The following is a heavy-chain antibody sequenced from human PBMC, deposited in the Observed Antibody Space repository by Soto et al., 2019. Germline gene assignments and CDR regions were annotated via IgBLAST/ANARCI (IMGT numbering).Heavy chain of an antibody. CDR3: ARGHYDILTGYYSYLIDY. Sequence: LSLTCTVSGGSVSSGSYYWSWIRQPPGKGLEWIGYIYYSGSTNYNPSLKSRVTISVDTSKNQFSLKLSSVTAADTAVYYCARGHYDILTGYYSYLIDYWGQGTLVTASS. D-gene: IGHD3-9*01. CDR1: GGSVSSGSYY. J-gene: IGHJ4*02. CDR2: IYYSGST. V-gene: IGHV4-61*01.